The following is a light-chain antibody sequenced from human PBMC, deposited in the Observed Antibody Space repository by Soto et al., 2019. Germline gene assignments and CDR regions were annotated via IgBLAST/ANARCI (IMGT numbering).Light chain of an antibody. Sequence: QAVVTQPPSVSGAPGQRVTISCTGSSSYIGAGYDVHWYQQLPGTAPKLLIYANTNRPSGVPDRFSGSKSGTSASLAITGLQAEDAADYYCQSYDDSLGGHVIFGGGTTLTVL. CDR3: QSYDDSLGGHVI. J-gene: IGLJ2*01. CDR2: ANT. V-gene: IGLV1-40*01. CDR1: SSYIGAGYD.